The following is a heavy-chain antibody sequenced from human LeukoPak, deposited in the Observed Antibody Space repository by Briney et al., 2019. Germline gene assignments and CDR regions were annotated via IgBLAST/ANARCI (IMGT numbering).Heavy chain of an antibody. CDR2: INPDDSEI. D-gene: IGHD5-18*01. J-gene: IGHJ4*02. Sequence: GESLKISCKGSGYSFTNYWIGWVRQTPGKGLEWMGIINPDDSEIKYSPSLQGQVTISADKSISTAYLQWSSLKASDTAMYYCARLGGPGYSYGYRLLDYWGQGTLVTVSS. CDR3: ARLGGPGYSYGYRLLDY. CDR1: GYSFTNYW. V-gene: IGHV5-51*01.